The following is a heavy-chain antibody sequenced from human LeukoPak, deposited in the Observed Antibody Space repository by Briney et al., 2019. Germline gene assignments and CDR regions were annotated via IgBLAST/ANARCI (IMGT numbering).Heavy chain of an antibody. J-gene: IGHJ4*02. D-gene: IGHD7-27*01. V-gene: IGHV4-31*03. CDR3: ATLTGGSYFDY. Sequence: SETLSLTCTVSGGSISSGGYYWSWIRQHPGKGLEWIGYIHYSGSTYYNPSLKSRVTISVDTSKNQFSLKLSSVTAADTAVYYCATLTGGSYFDYWGQGTLVTVSS. CDR2: IHYSGST. CDR1: GGSISSGGYY.